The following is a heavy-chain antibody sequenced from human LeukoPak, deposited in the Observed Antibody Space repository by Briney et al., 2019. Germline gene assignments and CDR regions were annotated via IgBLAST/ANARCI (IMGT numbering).Heavy chain of an antibody. Sequence: SETLSLTCAVSGDSISDFYWSWVRQPPGKGLEWIGSIYYTGSTYYNPSLKSRVTISVDPSKNQFSLRLSSVTTADTAVYYCARLLGGDPYYMDVWGKGTTVTVSS. CDR2: IYYTGST. CDR3: ARLLGGDPYYMDV. J-gene: IGHJ6*03. D-gene: IGHD3-3*01. CDR1: GDSISDFY. V-gene: IGHV4-59*08.